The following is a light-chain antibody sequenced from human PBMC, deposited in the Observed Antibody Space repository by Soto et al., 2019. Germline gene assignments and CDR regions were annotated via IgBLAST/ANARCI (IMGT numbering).Light chain of an antibody. Sequence: DIQMTQSPSTLSASVGDRVTITCRASQTISSWLAWYQQKPGKAPNLLIYHASTLERGVPSRFSGTGSGTEFTLTIDRLQPDDFATYYCQQYHTSSITFGQGTRLEIK. CDR2: HAS. V-gene: IGKV1-5*01. CDR3: QQYHTSSIT. J-gene: IGKJ5*01. CDR1: QTISSW.